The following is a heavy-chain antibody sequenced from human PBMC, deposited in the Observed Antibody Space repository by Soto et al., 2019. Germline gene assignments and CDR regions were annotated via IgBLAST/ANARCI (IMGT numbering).Heavy chain of an antibody. CDR3: ARGEQYSGRIFDY. CDR1: GDSVSRNSAG. V-gene: IGHV6-1*01. J-gene: IGHJ4*01. Sequence: LPCAITGDSVSRNSAGWSWVRQSPSRGLEWLGRTYYRSKWYYEYAVSVRGRITINPDTSKNQYSLQLNSVTPEDTAVYFCARGEQYSGRIFDYWGQGTLVTVSS. D-gene: IGHD1-26*01. CDR2: TYYRSKWYY.